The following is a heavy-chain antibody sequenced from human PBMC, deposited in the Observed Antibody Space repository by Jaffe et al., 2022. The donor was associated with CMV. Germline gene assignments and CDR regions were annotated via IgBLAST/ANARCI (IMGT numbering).Heavy chain of an antibody. V-gene: IGHV3-7*01. CDR3: ARLKANN. CDR2: IKEDGSER. J-gene: IGHJ4*02. CDR1: GFTFSNSW. Sequence: EVQLVESGGGLVQPGGSLRLSCAASGFTFSNSWMNWVRQAPGKGLEWVANIKEDGSERYYADSVKGRFTISRDNAKNSLYLQMNSLRAEDTAIYYCARLKANNWGQGTLVSVSS.